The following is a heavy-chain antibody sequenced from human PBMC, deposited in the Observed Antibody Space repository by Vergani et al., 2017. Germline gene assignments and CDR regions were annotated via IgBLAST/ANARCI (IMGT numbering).Heavy chain of an antibody. D-gene: IGHD1-26*01. CDR2: INHSGST. CDR3: ARGLESGIVGATRARRSAFDI. V-gene: IGHV4-34*01. Sequence: QVQLQQWGAGLLKPSETLSLTCAVYGGSFSGYYWSWILQPPGTGREWIGEINHSGSTNYNPSLKSRVTISVDTSKNQFSLKLSSVTAADTSVYYCARGLESGIVGATRARRSAFDIWGQGTMVTVSS. CDR1: GGSFSGYY. J-gene: IGHJ3*02.